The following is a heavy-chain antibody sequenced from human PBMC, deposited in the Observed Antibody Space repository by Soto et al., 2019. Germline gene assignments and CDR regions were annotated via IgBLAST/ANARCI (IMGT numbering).Heavy chain of an antibody. CDR3: ARDRLRLGELSLIGYFDY. Sequence: QVQLVESGGSVVQPGRSLRLSCEASGFTFTSYAMHWVLQAPGKGLEWVAVISYDGINEYYADSVKGRFTISRDNSKNTLFLQMSSLRVEDTAVYYCARDRLRLGELSLIGYFDYWGQGTLVTVSS. CDR2: ISYDGINE. D-gene: IGHD3-16*02. J-gene: IGHJ4*02. V-gene: IGHV3-30*15. CDR1: GFTFTSYA.